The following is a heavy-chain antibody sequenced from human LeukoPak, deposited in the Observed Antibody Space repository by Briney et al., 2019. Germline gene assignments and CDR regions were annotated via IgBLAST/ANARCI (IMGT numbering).Heavy chain of an antibody. V-gene: IGHV3-7*03. CDR2: IKNDGSES. CDR1: GFNFRDHW. D-gene: IGHD6-19*01. Sequence: GRSLRLSCAVSGFNFRDHWMDWVRQAPGKGLEWVGHIKNDGSESYYVDSLKGRFSISRDNTNNALYLQMNSLRVEDTAVYYCAKNNGWFHLAQWGQGTLVTVSS. CDR3: AKNNGWFHLAQ. J-gene: IGHJ4*02.